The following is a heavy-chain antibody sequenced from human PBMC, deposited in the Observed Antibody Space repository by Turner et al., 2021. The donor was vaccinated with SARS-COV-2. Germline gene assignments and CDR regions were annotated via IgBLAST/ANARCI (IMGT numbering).Heavy chain of an antibody. J-gene: IGHJ6*02. V-gene: IGHV4-39*01. D-gene: IGHD1-26*01. CDR1: GGSISSSSYY. CDR2: SYYSGST. CDR3: AGEVVVLTTTHYGMDV. Sequence: QLQLQESGPGLVKPSETLSLPCTVSGGSISSSSYYWGWIRQPPGKGLEWIGSSYYSGSTYYNPSLKSRVTISVDTSKNQFSLKLSSVTAADTAVYYCAGEVVVLTTTHYGMDVWGQGTTVTVSS.